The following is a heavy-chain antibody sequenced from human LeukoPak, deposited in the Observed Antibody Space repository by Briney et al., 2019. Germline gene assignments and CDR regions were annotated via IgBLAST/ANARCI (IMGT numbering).Heavy chain of an antibody. CDR1: GFTFTDYA. CDR2: ISDNGGET. J-gene: IGHJ4*02. Sequence: GGSLRLSCAASGFTFTDYAMSWVRQAPEKGLEWTSTISDNGGETYYADSVKGRFAISRDNSKNTLFLQMNSLRAEDSAVYYCATDRERDPSVYYLVGGQGTLITVSS. V-gene: IGHV3-23*01. CDR3: ATDRERDPSVYYLV. D-gene: IGHD3-22*01.